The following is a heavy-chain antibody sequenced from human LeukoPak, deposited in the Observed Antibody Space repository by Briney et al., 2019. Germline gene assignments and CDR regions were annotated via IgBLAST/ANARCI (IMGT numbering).Heavy chain of an antibody. CDR3: ATGLGWAGQGNWFDP. J-gene: IGHJ5*02. CDR2: FDPEDGET. D-gene: IGHD6-19*01. V-gene: IGHV1-24*01. CDR1: GYTLTELS. Sequence: GASVKVSCKVSGYTLTELSMHWVRQAPGKGLEWMGGFDPEDGETIYAQKFQGRVTMTEDTSTDTAYMELSSLRSEDTAVYYCATGLGWAGQGNWFDPLGQGTLVTVSS.